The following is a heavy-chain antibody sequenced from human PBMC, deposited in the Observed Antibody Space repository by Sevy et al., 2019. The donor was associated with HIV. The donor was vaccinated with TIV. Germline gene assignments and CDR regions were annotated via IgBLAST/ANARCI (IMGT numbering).Heavy chain of an antibody. CDR2: ISYDGSNK. Sequence: GGSLRLSCAASGFTFSSYAMHWVRQAPGKGLEWVAVISYDGSNKYYADSVKGRFTISRDNSKNTLYLQMNSLRAEDTAVYYCARGYSGYAYYFDYWGQGTLVTVSS. V-gene: IGHV3-30-3*01. D-gene: IGHD5-12*01. CDR1: GFTFSSYA. J-gene: IGHJ4*02. CDR3: ARGYSGYAYYFDY.